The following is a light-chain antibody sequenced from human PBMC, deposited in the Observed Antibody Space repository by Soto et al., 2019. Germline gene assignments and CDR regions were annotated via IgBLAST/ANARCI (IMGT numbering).Light chain of an antibody. CDR3: QQYGSSPPWT. J-gene: IGKJ1*01. CDR2: GAS. CDR1: ESVSSRY. V-gene: IGKV3-20*01. Sequence: EIVLTQSPGTLSLSPGERATLSCRATESVSSRYLAWYQQKPGQAPRLLIYGASSRATGIPDRFSGSGSGTDFTLTISRLEPEDFAVYYGQQYGSSPPWTFGQGTKVEIK.